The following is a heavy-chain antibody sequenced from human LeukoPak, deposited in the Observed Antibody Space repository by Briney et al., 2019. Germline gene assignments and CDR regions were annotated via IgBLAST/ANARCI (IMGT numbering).Heavy chain of an antibody. CDR2: IYYSGST. D-gene: IGHD3-9*01. CDR1: GGSISSYY. J-gene: IGHJ3*02. Sequence: SETLSLTCTVSGGSISSYYWSWIRQPPGKGLEWIGYIYYSGSTNYNPSLKSRVTISVDTSKNQFSLKLSSVTAADTAVYYCARVNVRSTTILSSTTAFDIWGQGTMVTVSS. CDR3: ARVNVRSTTILSSTTAFDI. V-gene: IGHV4-59*01.